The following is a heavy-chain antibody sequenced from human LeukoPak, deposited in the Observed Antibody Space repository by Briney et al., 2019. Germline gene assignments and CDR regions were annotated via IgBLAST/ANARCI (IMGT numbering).Heavy chain of an antibody. J-gene: IGHJ6*03. D-gene: IGHD6-13*01. CDR3: ARVGYSSSWYYEYYYYYIDV. CDR1: GYTFTSYD. V-gene: IGHV1-8*01. Sequence: ASVKVSCKASGYTFTSYDINWVRQATGQGLEWMGWMNPNSGNTGYAQKFQGRVTMTRNTSISTAYMELSSLRSEDTAVYYCARVGYSSSWYYEYYYYYIDVWGKGTTVTVSS. CDR2: MNPNSGNT.